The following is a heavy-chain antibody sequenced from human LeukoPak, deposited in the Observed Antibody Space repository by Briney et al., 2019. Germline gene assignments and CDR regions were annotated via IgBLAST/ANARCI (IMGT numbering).Heavy chain of an antibody. CDR1: GFTVSSYE. J-gene: IGHJ4*02. CDR2: ISSSGSTM. V-gene: IGHV3-48*03. Sequence: GGSLTLSCAASGFTVSSYERNWVRQPPGKGLEWVGYISSSGSTMHYAGSVKGRFTISRENAKNSLYLQMNRPGADDTAVYYCARHLEQWPDYWGQGTLVTVSS. CDR3: ARHLEQWPDY. D-gene: IGHD6-19*01.